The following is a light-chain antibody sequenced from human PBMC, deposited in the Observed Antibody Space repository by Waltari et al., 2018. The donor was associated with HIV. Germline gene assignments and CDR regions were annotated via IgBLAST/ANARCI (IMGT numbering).Light chain of an antibody. V-gene: IGLV2-14*03. Sequence: SAVTQPAPVSGLPGQSATISCTGAANAFGLLTFVSWYQQHPAKVPRLIFSDVDSRASGFPDRFAGSKSGETAFLTISSLRTEDEAVYYCASFTADDTMMFGGGTLVTVL. CDR1: ANAFGLLTF. CDR3: ASFTADDTMM. CDR2: DVD. J-gene: IGLJ3*02.